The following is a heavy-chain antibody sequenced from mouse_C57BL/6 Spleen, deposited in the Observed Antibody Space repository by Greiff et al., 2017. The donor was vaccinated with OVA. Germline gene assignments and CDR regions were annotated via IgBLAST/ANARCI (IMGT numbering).Heavy chain of an antibody. V-gene: IGHV5-17*01. J-gene: IGHJ3*01. CDR3: ARGDYYGTQFAY. CDR2: ISSGSSTI. CDR1: GFTFSDYG. Sequence: EVKLMESGGGLVKPGGSLKLSCAASGFTFSDYGMHWVRQAPEKGLEWVAYISSGSSTIYYADTVKGRFTISRDNAKNTLFLQMTSLRSEDTAMYYCARGDYYGTQFAYWGQGTLVTVSA. D-gene: IGHD1-1*01.